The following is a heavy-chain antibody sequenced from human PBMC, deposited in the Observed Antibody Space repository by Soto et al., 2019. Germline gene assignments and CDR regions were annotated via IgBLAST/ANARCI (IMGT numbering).Heavy chain of an antibody. J-gene: IGHJ4*02. Sequence: PSETLSLTCAVSGGSISISNWWSWVRQPPGKGLEWIGEVFHSGSTNYNPSLKSRPTISVDKSKNQFSLKLTSVTAADTAVYYCAALSYGSGFIDEWGQGTLVTVSS. CDR3: AALSYGSGFIDE. D-gene: IGHD3-3*01. CDR2: VFHSGST. V-gene: IGHV4-4*02. CDR1: GGSISISNW.